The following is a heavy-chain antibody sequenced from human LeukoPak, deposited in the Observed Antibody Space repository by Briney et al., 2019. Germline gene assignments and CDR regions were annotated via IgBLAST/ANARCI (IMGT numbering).Heavy chain of an antibody. Sequence: GGSLRLSCAASGFTFSSYAMHWVRQAPGKGLEWVAVISYDGSNKYYADSVKGRFTISRDNSKNTLYLQMNSLRAEDTAVYYCARVGRLGYYYDSSGYLRNFDYWGQGTLVTVSS. CDR1: GFTFSSYA. CDR3: ARVGRLGYYYDSSGYLRNFDY. CDR2: ISYDGSNK. V-gene: IGHV3-30*04. J-gene: IGHJ4*02. D-gene: IGHD3-22*01.